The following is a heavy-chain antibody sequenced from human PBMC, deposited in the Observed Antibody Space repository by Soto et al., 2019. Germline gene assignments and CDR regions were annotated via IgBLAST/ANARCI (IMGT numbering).Heavy chain of an antibody. V-gene: IGHV1-18*01. CDR1: GYTFTNYD. D-gene: IGHD3-10*01. Sequence: QVHLVQSGAEVKKPGASVKVSCKASGYTFTNYDINWVRQAPGQGLEWMGWISTYTGNTNYAQKLQGRVTMTTDTXTXEXXMELRSLRSDDTAVYYCARGYYYGSGRPTPGGMDVWGQGTTVTVSS. CDR3: ARGYYYGSGRPTPGGMDV. J-gene: IGHJ6*02. CDR2: ISTYTGNT.